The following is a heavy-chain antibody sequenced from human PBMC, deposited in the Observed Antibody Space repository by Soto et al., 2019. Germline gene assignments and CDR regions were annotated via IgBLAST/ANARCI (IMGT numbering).Heavy chain of an antibody. CDR3: AREGLGRGRACGFDS. V-gene: IGHV3-23*01. Sequence: EEPLLESGGGLVQPGGSLRLSCAASGFIFANSPMTWVRPAPGKGLECVSTIGVNGRDTHYADSVKGRFIITRDNSKNVLYVEMNSLRVEDTALYICAREGLGRGRACGFDSWGQRTKV. D-gene: IGHD2-21*01. J-gene: IGHJ3*02. CDR2: IGVNGRDT. CDR1: GFIFANSP.